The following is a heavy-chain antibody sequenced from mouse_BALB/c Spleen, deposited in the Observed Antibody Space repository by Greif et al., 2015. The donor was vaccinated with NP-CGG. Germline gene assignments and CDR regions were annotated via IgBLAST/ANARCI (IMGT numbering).Heavy chain of an antibody. CDR3: ARDRRQLGTVDY. J-gene: IGHJ2*01. CDR1: GFSLTSYG. V-gene: IGHV2-9*02. Sequence: QVQLKESGPGLVAPSQSLSITCTVSGFSLTSYGVHWVRQPPGKGLEWLGVIWAGGSTNYNSALMSRLSISKDNSKSQVYLKRNRLQTDDTSMYYGARDRRQLGTVDYWGQGTTLTVSS. D-gene: IGHD3-2*01. CDR2: IWAGGST.